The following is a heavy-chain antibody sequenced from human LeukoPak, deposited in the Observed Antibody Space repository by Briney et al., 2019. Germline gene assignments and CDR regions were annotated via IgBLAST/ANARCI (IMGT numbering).Heavy chain of an antibody. CDR3: ARGGVAVAGRRANWFDP. CDR2: IIPIFGTA. J-gene: IGHJ5*02. V-gene: IGHV1-69*13. D-gene: IGHD6-19*01. CDR1: GGTFSSYA. Sequence: ASVKVSCKASGGTFSSYAISWVRQAPGQGLEWMGGIIPIFGTANYAQKFQGRVTITADESTSTAYMELSSLRSEDTAVYYCARGGVAVAGRRANWFDPWGQGTLVTVSS.